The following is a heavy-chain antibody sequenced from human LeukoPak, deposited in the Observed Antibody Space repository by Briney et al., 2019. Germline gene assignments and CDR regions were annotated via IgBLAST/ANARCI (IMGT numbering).Heavy chain of an antibody. D-gene: IGHD3-10*01. CDR3: ARDGTSGTYYDYIDY. J-gene: IGHJ4*02. Sequence: GGSLRLSCAASGFTFGSYAMSWVCQAPGKGLEWVSYISRGGNTIYYADSVKGRFTISRDNAKNSLYLQMNSLRDEDTAVYYCARDGTSGTYYDYIDYWGQGALVTVSS. CDR2: ISRGGNTI. CDR1: GFTFGSYA. V-gene: IGHV3-48*02.